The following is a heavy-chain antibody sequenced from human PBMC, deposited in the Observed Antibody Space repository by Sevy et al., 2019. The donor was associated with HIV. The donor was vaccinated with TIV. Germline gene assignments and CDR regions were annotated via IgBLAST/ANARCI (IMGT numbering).Heavy chain of an antibody. Sequence: GGSLRLSCAASGFTFSSYAMHWVRQAPGKGLEWVAVISYDGSNKYYADSVKGRFTISRDNSKNTRYRQMNSLRAGDTAGYYCARDPAALRLGGNAANAAFDIWGQGTMVTVSS. CDR2: ISYDGSNK. D-gene: IGHD1-1*01. V-gene: IGHV3-30-3*01. CDR1: GFTFSSYA. CDR3: ARDPAALRLGGNAANAAFDI. J-gene: IGHJ3*02.